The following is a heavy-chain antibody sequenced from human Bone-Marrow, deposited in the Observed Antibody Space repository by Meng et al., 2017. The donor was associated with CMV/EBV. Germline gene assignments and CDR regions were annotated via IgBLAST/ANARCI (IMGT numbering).Heavy chain of an antibody. V-gene: IGHV3-7*01. CDR1: GFTFSSYS. Sequence: GESLKISCAASGFTFSSYSMNWVRQAPGKGLEWVANIKQDGSEKYYVDSVKGRFTISRDNAKNSLYLQMNSLRAEDTAVYYCARDLWVLEDTAMVSNYYYYYGMDVWGQGTTVTVSS. D-gene: IGHD5-18*01. CDR2: IKQDGSEK. CDR3: ARDLWVLEDTAMVSNYYYYYGMDV. J-gene: IGHJ6*02.